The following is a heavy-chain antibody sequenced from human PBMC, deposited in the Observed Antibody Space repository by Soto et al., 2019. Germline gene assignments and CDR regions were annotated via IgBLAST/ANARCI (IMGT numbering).Heavy chain of an antibody. J-gene: IGHJ6*02. CDR3: ARAYRWELPTNYYYYGMDV. D-gene: IGHD1-26*01. V-gene: IGHV4-4*02. Sequence: SETLSLTCAVSGVSIISSNWWSWVRQPPGKGLEWIGEIYHSGSTNYNPSLKSRVTISVDKSKNQFSLKLSSVTAADTAVYYCARAYRWELPTNYYYYGMDVWGQGTTVTVSS. CDR2: IYHSGST. CDR1: GVSIISSNW.